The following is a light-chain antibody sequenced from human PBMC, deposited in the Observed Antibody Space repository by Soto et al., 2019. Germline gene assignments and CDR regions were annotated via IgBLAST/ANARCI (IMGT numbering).Light chain of an antibody. CDR1: HAISSW. V-gene: IGKV1-12*01. J-gene: IGKJ2*01. Sequence: DIRMTQSPSSVSASVGDRVTITCRASHAISSWLAWYQQKPGKAPKLLIYAASNLQSGVPSRFSGSGSGTDFTLTISSLQPEDFATYSWQHTNSFPPNFGQGTKLEIK. CDR3: QHTNSFPPN. CDR2: AAS.